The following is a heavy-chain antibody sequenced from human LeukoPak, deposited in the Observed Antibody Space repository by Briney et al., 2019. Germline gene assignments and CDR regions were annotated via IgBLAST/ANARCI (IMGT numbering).Heavy chain of an antibody. CDR3: ANDYGDYFTYYYYYMDV. CDR1: GFTFSSYG. J-gene: IGHJ6*03. D-gene: IGHD4-17*01. V-gene: IGHV3-30*02. Sequence: GGSLRLSCAASGFTFSSYGMHWVRQAPGKGLGWVAFIRYDGSNKYYADSVKGRFTISRDNSKNTLYLQMNSLRAEDTAVYYCANDYGDYFTYYYYYMDVWGKGTTVTIPS. CDR2: IRYDGSNK.